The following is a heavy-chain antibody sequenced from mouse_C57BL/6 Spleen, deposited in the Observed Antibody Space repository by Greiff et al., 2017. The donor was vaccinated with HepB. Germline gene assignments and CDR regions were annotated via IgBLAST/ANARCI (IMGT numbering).Heavy chain of an antibody. CDR3: ARGGAQAKFDY. Sequence: QVQLQQPGAELVMPGASVKLSCKASGYTFTSYWMHWVKQRPGQGLEWIGEIDPSNSYTNYNQKFKGKATLTVDKSSSTAYMQLSSLTSEDSAVYYCARGGAQAKFDYWGQGTTLTVSS. CDR2: IDPSNSYT. CDR1: GYTFTSYW. J-gene: IGHJ2*01. D-gene: IGHD3-2*02. V-gene: IGHV1-69*01.